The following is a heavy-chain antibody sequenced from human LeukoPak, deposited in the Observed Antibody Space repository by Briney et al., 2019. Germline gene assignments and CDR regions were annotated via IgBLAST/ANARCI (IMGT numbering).Heavy chain of an antibody. Sequence: GGSLRLSCAASGFTFSSYSMNWVRQAPGKGLEWVSYISSSSSTIYYADSVKGRFSISRDNAKNTLYLQMNSLRVEDTAVYYCARGRPHGNDYWGQGTLVTVSS. CDR1: GFTFSSYS. CDR3: ARGRPHGNDY. J-gene: IGHJ4*02. V-gene: IGHV3-48*04. D-gene: IGHD4-23*01. CDR2: ISSSSSTI.